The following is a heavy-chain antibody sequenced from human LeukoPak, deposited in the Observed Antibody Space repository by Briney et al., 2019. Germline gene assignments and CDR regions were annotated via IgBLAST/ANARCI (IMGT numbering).Heavy chain of an antibody. D-gene: IGHD5-24*01. V-gene: IGHV4-39*01. CDR3: ARIRRDGYNYSDY. CDR2: IYYSGST. Sequence: SETLSLTCTVSGVSISSSRYFWGWIRQPPGKGLEWIGNIYYSGSTYYNPSLMSRVTISVDASQNQFSLKLSSVTGADTAVYCCARIRRDGYNYSDYWGQGTLVTVSS. J-gene: IGHJ4*02. CDR1: GVSISSSRYF.